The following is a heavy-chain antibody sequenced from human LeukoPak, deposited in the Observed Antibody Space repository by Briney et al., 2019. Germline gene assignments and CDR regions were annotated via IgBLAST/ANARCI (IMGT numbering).Heavy chain of an antibody. D-gene: IGHD2-2*01. CDR2: IWYDGSKR. CDR3: ARDYCSTSFCYDN. V-gene: IGHV3-33*01. Sequence: GGSLRLSCAASGFTFRNYGMHWVRQSPDKGLEWVAAIWYDGSKRLYADSVKGRFTISRDDSENALHLQMNSLRAEDTALYYCARDYCSTSFCYDNWGQGTLVTVSS. CDR1: GFTFRNYG. J-gene: IGHJ4*02.